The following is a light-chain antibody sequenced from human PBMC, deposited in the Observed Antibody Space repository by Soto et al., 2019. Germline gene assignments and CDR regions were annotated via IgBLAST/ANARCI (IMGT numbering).Light chain of an antibody. CDR1: QNINRW. V-gene: IGKV1-5*03. J-gene: IGKJ2*01. CDR3: LQYHAYPHT. Sequence: DIQMTQSPSTLSASVGDRVTITCRASQNINRWLAWYQQKPGRAPNVLLYKASTLESGVPSRFSGSGSGTDFSLTISSLHPDDFATYYGLQYHAYPHTFGQGTNLEIK. CDR2: KAS.